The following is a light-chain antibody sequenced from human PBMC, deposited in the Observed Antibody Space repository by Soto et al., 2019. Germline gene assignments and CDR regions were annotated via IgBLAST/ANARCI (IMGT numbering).Light chain of an antibody. CDR1: QGISSH. CDR2: GAY. J-gene: IGKJ5*01. Sequence: IQLTQSPSSLSASVGDRVTITCRASQGISSHLAWYQQKPGKAPKLLIYGAYTLQSVVTSRFSGSGSGTDFTLTINSLQREDFATYYCQQRNSYPITFSQRTRLEIK. CDR3: QQRNSYPIT. V-gene: IGKV1-9*01.